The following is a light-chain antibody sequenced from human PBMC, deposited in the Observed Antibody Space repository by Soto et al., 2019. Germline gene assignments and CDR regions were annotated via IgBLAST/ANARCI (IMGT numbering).Light chain of an antibody. J-gene: IGKJ3*01. CDR2: GAS. V-gene: IGKV3-20*01. CDR1: QSVSSSY. Sequence: EIVLTQSPGTLSLSPGERATLSCRASQSVSSSYLAWYQQKPGQAPRLLIYGASSRATGIPGRFSGSGSGTEFTLNISRLEPEDFAVYYCQQYGSSPRTFGPGTKVDIK. CDR3: QQYGSSPRT.